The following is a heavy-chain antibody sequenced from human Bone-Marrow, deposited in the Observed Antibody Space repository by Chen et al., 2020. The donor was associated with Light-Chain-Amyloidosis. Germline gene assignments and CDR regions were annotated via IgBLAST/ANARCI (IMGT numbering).Heavy chain of an antibody. Sequence: EVQLEQSGPEVKKPGESLKISCKGSGYTFPNYWIGWVRQMPGKGLEWMGVIYPDDSDARYSPSFDGQVTISADKSITTAYLQWRSLKAADTAMYYCARRRDGYHFDYWGQGTLVTVSS. V-gene: IGHV5-51*01. CDR1: GYTFPNYW. D-gene: IGHD5-12*01. J-gene: IGHJ4*02. CDR2: IYPDDSDA. CDR3: ARRRDGYHFDY.